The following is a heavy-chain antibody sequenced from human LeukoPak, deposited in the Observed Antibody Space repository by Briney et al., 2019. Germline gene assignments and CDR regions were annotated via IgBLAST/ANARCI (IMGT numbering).Heavy chain of an antibody. CDR2: IYYSGST. D-gene: IGHD3-16*01. V-gene: IGHV4-59*01. J-gene: IGHJ6*03. CDR1: GGSISGYY. CDR3: ARMTAVGGVTYYMDV. Sequence: LETLSLSCTVSGGSISGYYWSWIRQPPGKGLEWIGYIYYSGSTNYNPSLKSRVTISVGTSKNQFSLRLSSVAAADTAVYYCARMTAVGGVTYYMDVWGRGTTVTVSS.